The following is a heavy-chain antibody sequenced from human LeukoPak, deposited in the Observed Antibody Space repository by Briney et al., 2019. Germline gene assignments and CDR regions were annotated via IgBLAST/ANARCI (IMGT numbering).Heavy chain of an antibody. Sequence: SETLSLTCTVSGGSISSYYWSWIRQPAGKGLEWIGRIYTSGSTNYNPSLKGRVTMSVDTSKNQFSLNLRFVIAADTAVYYCVRLWSTDCSGGSCPHQPNYWGQGTLVTVSS. CDR1: GGSISSYY. V-gene: IGHV4-4*07. J-gene: IGHJ4*02. CDR3: VRLWSTDCSGGSCPHQPNY. D-gene: IGHD2-15*01. CDR2: IYTSGST.